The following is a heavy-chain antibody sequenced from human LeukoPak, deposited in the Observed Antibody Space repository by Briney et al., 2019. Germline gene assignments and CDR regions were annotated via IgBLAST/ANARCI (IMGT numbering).Heavy chain of an antibody. Sequence: PSETLSLTCTVSGGSISSYYWSWIRQPAGKGLEWIGRICTSGSTNYNPSLKSRVTISVDTSKNQFSLKLSSVTAADTAVYYCAREFTAAAGTGGRYYYYYYYMDVWGKGTTVTISS. CDR3: AREFTAAAGTGGRYYYYYYYMDV. V-gene: IGHV4-4*07. J-gene: IGHJ6*03. CDR2: ICTSGST. CDR1: GGSISSYY. D-gene: IGHD6-13*01.